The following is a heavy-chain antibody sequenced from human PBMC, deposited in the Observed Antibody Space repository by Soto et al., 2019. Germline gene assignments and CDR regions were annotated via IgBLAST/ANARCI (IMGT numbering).Heavy chain of an antibody. Sequence: PGGSLRLSCAASGFMFSAYTMNWVRQAPGKGLEWLSSISDYSSYIDYADSLRGRFTVSRDNARNSLYLQIDSLGVEDTAVYYCATPYYFNHWGPGTLVTVSS. CDR2: ISDYSSYI. CDR1: GFMFSAYT. V-gene: IGHV3-21*06. D-gene: IGHD3-16*01. J-gene: IGHJ1*01. CDR3: ATPYYFNH.